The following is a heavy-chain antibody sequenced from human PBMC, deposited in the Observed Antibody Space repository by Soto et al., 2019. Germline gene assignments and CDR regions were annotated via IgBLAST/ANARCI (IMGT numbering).Heavy chain of an antibody. Sequence: QVLLVESGGGVVQPGTSLRLSCAASGFSFRNYGMHWVRQAPGKGLEWVAVTSSDGNTKNYAASVKGRFTISSYTSKNTLYLQMSSLRAEDTALYYCARWGGSYYESWFDPWGQGTLVIVSS. CDR3: ARWGGSYYESWFDP. CDR1: GFSFRNYG. CDR2: TSSDGNTK. J-gene: IGHJ5*02. V-gene: IGHV3-33*01. D-gene: IGHD1-26*01.